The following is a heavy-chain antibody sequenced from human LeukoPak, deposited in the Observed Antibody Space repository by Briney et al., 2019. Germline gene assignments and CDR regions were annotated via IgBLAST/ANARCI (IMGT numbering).Heavy chain of an antibody. CDR3: AIAGVTMIIRRLGAQFDY. V-gene: IGHV4-31*03. Sequence: SETLSLTCTVSGGSISSGGYYWSWIRQHPGKGLEWIGYIYYSGSTYYNPSLKSRVTISVDTSKNQFSLKLSSVTAADTAVYYCAIAGVTMIIRRLGAQFDYWGQGTLVTVSS. J-gene: IGHJ4*02. D-gene: IGHD3-22*01. CDR1: GGSISSGGYY. CDR2: IYYSGST.